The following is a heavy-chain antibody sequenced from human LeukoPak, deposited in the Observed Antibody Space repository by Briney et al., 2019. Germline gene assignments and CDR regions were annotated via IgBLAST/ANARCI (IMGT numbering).Heavy chain of an antibody. Sequence: ASVKVSCKASGGTFSSYAISWVRQAPGQGLEWMGGIIPIFGTANYAQKFQGRVTITADKSTSTAYMELSSPRSEDTAVYYCARPYYDSSGYYLGAFDIWGQGTMVTVSS. V-gene: IGHV1-69*06. D-gene: IGHD3-22*01. J-gene: IGHJ3*02. CDR2: IIPIFGTA. CDR1: GGTFSSYA. CDR3: ARPYYDSSGYYLGAFDI.